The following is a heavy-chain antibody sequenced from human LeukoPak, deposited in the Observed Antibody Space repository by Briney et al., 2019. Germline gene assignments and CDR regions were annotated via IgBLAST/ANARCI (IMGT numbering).Heavy chain of an antibody. Sequence: ASVKVSCKASGYTFTSYGISWVRQAPGQGLEWMGWISAYNGNTNYAQKLQGRVTMTTDTSTSTAYMELRTLRSDDTAVYYCARDDAAQYGSGRACNYWGQGTLVTVSS. CDR1: GYTFTSYG. CDR3: ARDDAAQYGSGRACNY. D-gene: IGHD3-10*01. V-gene: IGHV1-18*01. CDR2: ISAYNGNT. J-gene: IGHJ4*02.